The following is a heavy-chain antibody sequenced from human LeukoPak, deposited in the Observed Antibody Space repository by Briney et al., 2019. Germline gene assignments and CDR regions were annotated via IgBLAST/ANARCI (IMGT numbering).Heavy chain of an antibody. CDR2: ISGSGGST. CDR3: AKRVVPVTNEEVGY. Sequence: GGSLRLSCAASGFTFSSYAMSWVRQAPGKGLEWVSAISGSGGSTYYADSVKGRFTISRDNSKNTLYLQMNSLRAEDTAVYYCAKRVVPVTNEEVGYRGQGTLVTVSS. V-gene: IGHV3-23*01. D-gene: IGHD4-17*01. CDR1: GFTFSSYA. J-gene: IGHJ4*02.